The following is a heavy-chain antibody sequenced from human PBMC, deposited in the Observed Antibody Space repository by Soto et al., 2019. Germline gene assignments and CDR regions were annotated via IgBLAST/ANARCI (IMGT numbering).Heavy chain of an antibody. V-gene: IGHV1-46*03. CDR3: ARDSYRYSSSSDDGAY. CDR1: GYTVTSFY. Sequence: ASVKVSCKASGYTVTSFYMHWVRQAPGQGLEWMGIINPSGGSTSYAQKFQGRVTMTRDTSTSTVYMELSSLRSEDTAVYYCARDSYRYSSSSDDGAYWGQGTLVTVSS. D-gene: IGHD6-6*01. CDR2: INPSGGST. J-gene: IGHJ4*02.